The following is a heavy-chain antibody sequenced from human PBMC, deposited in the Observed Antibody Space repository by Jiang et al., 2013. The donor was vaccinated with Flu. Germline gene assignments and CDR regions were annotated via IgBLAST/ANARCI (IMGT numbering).Heavy chain of an antibody. CDR2: TYYRSKWYN. D-gene: IGHD6-13*01. Sequence: QTLSLTCAISGDSVSSNSAAWNWIRQSPSRGLEWLGRTYYRSKWYNDYAVSVKSRTTINPDTSKNQFSLQLNSVTPEDTAVYYCASGPRAATSFDYWGQGTLVTVSS. V-gene: IGHV6-1*01. CDR1: GDSVSSNSAA. J-gene: IGHJ4*02. CDR3: ASGPRAATSFDY.